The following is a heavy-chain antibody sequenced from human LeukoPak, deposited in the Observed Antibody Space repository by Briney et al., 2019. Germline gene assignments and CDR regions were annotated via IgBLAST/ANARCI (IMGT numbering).Heavy chain of an antibody. J-gene: IGHJ6*03. D-gene: IGHD4-11*01. CDR2: IYTSGST. Sequence: SETLSLTCTVSGGSISSYYWSWIRQPAGKGLEWIGRIYTSGSTSYNPSLKSRVTMSVDPSKNQFSLKLSSVTAADTAVYYCARGVTVTPLYYYYYYMDVWGKGTTVTVSS. CDR3: ARGVTVTPLYYYYYYMDV. V-gene: IGHV4-4*07. CDR1: GGSISSYY.